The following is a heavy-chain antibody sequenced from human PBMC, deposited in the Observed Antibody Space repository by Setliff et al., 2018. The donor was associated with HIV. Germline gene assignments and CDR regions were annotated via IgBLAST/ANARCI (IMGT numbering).Heavy chain of an antibody. CDR2: IYHSGGT. V-gene: IGHV4-38-2*01. CDR1: GYSISSGYY. CDR3: ARIDPGKFWSLDC. Sequence: SETLSLTCAVSGYSISSGYYWGWIRQPPGRGLEWIGNIYHSGGTHYNPSLESRVTISVDTSRNQFSLRLSSVTAADTAVYYCARIDPGKFWSLDCWGRGTLVTVSS. J-gene: IGHJ4*02. D-gene: IGHD1-1*01.